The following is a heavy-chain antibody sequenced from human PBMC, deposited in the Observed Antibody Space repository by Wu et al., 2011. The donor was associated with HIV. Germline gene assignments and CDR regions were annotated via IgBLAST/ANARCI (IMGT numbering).Heavy chain of an antibody. CDR2: IGAYNANT. CDR3: ARERLSRYCSRTSCHLVDYYGLDV. V-gene: IGHV1-18*01. Sequence: QVQLVQSGAEVKKPGASVKVSCKASGYTFASYGLTWVRQAPGQGLEWMGWIGAYNANTNYAQELQGRVTMTTDTSTSTTYMELRSLRSDDTAVYYCARERLSRYCSRTSCHLVDYYGLDVWGQGTTVTVSS. D-gene: IGHD2-2*01. CDR1: GYTFASYG. J-gene: IGHJ6*02.